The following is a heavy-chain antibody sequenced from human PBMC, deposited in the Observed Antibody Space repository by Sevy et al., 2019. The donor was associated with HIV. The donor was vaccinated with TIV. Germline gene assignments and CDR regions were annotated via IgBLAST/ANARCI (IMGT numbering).Heavy chain of an antibody. CDR3: ARGRAPDNGKYFFDS. CDR2: ITPYSGDT. V-gene: IGHV1-18*01. CDR1: GYIFGIYD. D-gene: IGHD1-26*01. J-gene: IGHJ4*02. Sequence: ASVKVSCKASGYIFGIYDISWVRQAPGQGLEWMGWITPYSGDTNYARKRQGRVTMTTDTSTRTSYMELSSLTSDDAGVYYCARGRAPDNGKYFFDSWAQGTLVTVSS.